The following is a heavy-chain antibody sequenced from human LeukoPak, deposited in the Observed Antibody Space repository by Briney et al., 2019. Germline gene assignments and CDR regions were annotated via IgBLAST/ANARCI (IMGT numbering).Heavy chain of an antibody. J-gene: IGHJ4*02. CDR2: ISGSGGST. CDR1: GFTFSSYA. CDR3: ARDPVVRGGVNDYFDY. Sequence: PGGSLRLSCAASGFTFSSYAMSWVRQAPGKGLEWVSAISGSGGSTYYADSVKGRFTISRDNSKNTLYLQMNSLRAEDTAVYYCARDPVVRGGVNDYFDYWGQGTLVTVSS. D-gene: IGHD3-10*01. V-gene: IGHV3-23*01.